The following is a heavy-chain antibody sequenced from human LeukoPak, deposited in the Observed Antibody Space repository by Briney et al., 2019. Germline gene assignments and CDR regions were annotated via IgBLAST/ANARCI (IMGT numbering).Heavy chain of an antibody. D-gene: IGHD3-9*01. CDR2: IYYSGST. Sequence: SETLSLTCTVSGGSISSYYWSWIRQPPGKGLAWIGYIYYSGSTNYNPSLKSRVTISVDTSKNQFSLKLSSVTAADTAVYYCARYYDMGPLGAFDIWGQGTMVTVSS. CDR1: GGSISSYY. J-gene: IGHJ3*02. CDR3: ARYYDMGPLGAFDI. V-gene: IGHV4-59*08.